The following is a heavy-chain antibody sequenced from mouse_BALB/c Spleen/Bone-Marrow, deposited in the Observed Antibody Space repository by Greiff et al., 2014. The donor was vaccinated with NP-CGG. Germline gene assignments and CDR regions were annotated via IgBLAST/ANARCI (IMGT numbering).Heavy chain of an antibody. Sequence: VKLMESGAELVRPGSSVKISCKASGYAFSNYWMNWVKQRPGQGLEWIGQIYPGDTDIHYNGKFKGKATLTADKSSSTAYMQPSSLTSEDSAVYFCASRGDYSYAMDYWGQGTSVTVSS. CDR3: ASRGDYSYAMDY. CDR2: IYPGDTDI. V-gene: IGHV1-80*01. J-gene: IGHJ4*01. CDR1: GYAFSNYW. D-gene: IGHD1-1*01.